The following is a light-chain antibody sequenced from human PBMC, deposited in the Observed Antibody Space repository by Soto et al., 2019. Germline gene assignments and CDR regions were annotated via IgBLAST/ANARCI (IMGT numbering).Light chain of an antibody. CDR2: RAS. J-gene: IGKJ1*01. CDR3: LQYHILWA. V-gene: IGKV3-15*01. CDR1: QNIYSN. Sequence: ILMTQSPASLSVSPGERATLSCRASQNIYSNIAWYQQRPGQAPRLLIYRASTRATGVPARFSGSGSGTEFTLTISSLQSEDFTVYSCLQYHILWAFGQGTKVEIK.